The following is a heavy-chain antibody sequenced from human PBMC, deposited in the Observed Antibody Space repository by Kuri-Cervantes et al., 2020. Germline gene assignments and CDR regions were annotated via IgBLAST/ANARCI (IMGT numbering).Heavy chain of an antibody. CDR2: IKEDGSDI. D-gene: IGHD1-26*01. J-gene: IGHJ4*02. Sequence: GESLKISCAASGFTFSSHWMSWVRQAPGKGLEWVARIKEDGSDIWYVDSVKGRFTISRDNAKNSLYLQMNSLRAEDTALYYCAKDRGWELLSGFDYWGQGTLVTVSS. CDR3: AKDRGWELLSGFDY. V-gene: IGHV3-7*03. CDR1: GFTFSSHW.